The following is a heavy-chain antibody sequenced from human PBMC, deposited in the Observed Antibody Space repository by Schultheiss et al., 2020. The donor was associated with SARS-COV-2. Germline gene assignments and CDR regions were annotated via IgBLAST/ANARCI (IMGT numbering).Heavy chain of an antibody. CDR1: GFSFSGSA. D-gene: IGHD5-12*01. V-gene: IGHV3-21*01. Sequence: GGSLRLSCVTSGFSFSGSAMHWVRQAPGKGLEWVSSISSSSSYIYYADSVKGRFTISRDNSKNTLYLQMNSLRAEDTAVYYCAKGIVATLARYYYYGMDVWGQGTTVTVSS. CDR3: AKGIVATLARYYYYGMDV. J-gene: IGHJ6*02. CDR2: ISSSSSYI.